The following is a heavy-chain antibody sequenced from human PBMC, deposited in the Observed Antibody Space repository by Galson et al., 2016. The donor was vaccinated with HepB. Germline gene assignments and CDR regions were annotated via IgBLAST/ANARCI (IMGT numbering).Heavy chain of an antibody. D-gene: IGHD3-3*01. CDR1: GFTFSSYS. CDR2: ISSSSNYI. CDR3: ARGRGYDFWSADPPFYMDV. Sequence: SLRLSCAASGFTFSSYSMNWVRQAPGKGLEWVSSISSSSNYIYYADSVQGRFTISRDNAQNSLFLHMNSLRAEDTAVYYCARGRGYDFWSADPPFYMDVWGKGTTVTVSS. J-gene: IGHJ6*03. V-gene: IGHV3-21*01.